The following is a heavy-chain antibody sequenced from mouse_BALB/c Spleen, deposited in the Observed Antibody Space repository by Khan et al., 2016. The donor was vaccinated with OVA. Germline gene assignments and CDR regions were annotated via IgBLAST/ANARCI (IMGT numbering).Heavy chain of an antibody. Sequence: QVQLKESGPGLVAPSQSLSIRCTVSGLSLTNYGVSWVRQPPGKGLEWLGVIWGDGSTNYHSVLKSSLTINKDHCKSHVFVKLNSLQPDDTATYFCAIIYYGNDWFAYWGRGTLVTVSA. CDR3: AIIYYGNDWFAY. D-gene: IGHD2-1*01. CDR2: IWGDGST. CDR1: GLSLTNYG. V-gene: IGHV2-3*01. J-gene: IGHJ3*01.